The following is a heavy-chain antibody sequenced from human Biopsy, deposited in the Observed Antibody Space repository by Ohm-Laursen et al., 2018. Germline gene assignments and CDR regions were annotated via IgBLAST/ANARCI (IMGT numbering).Heavy chain of an antibody. CDR1: GGGFKSYA. J-gene: IGHJ4*02. D-gene: IGHD2-2*01. CDR3: AREAIGYQLPCDD. Sequence: VSSVKVSCKSSGGGFKSYALSWVRQAPGQGLEWMGRIIPILRTTAYAQTFLGRVTITADSPTSTVDMELTSLTSDDTAVYFCAREAIGYQLPCDDWGQGTLVTVSS. V-gene: IGHV1-69*11. CDR2: IIPILRTT.